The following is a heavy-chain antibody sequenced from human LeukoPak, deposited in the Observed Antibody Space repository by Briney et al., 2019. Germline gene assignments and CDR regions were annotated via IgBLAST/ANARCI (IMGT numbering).Heavy chain of an antibody. J-gene: IGHJ4*02. D-gene: IGHD3-22*01. CDR3: ARGIYYDSSGYPFDY. CDR2: IYYSGST. CDR1: GGSISSSSYY. V-gene: IGHV4-39*07. Sequence: SQTLSLTCTVSGGSISSSSYYWGWIRQPPGKGLEWIGSIYYSGSTYYNPSLKSRVTISVDTSKNQFSLKLSSVTAADTAVYYCARGIYYDSSGYPFDYWGQGTLVTVSS.